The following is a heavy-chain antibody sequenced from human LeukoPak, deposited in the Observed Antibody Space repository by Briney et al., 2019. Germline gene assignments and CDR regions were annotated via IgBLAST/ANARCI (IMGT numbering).Heavy chain of an antibody. CDR2: IYYSGST. V-gene: IGHV4-61*01. J-gene: IGHJ4*02. CDR1: GGSVSSGSYY. Sequence: SETLSLTCTVSGGSVSSGSYYWSWIRQPPGKGLEWIGYIYYSGSTNYNPSLKSRVTISVDTSKNQFSLKLSSVTAADTAVYYCVYGDFDYWGQGTLVTVSS. CDR3: VYGDFDY. D-gene: IGHD4-17*01.